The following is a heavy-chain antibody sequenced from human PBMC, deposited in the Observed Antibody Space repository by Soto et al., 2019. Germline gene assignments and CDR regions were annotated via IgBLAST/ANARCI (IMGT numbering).Heavy chain of an antibody. CDR3: ARGRYGDY. D-gene: IGHD1-1*01. J-gene: IGHJ4*02. CDR1: GYTFTSYG. Sequence: QVHLVQSGAEVKKPGASVKVSCKASGYTFTSYGITWVRQAPGQGLEWMGWISAHNGNTDYAQKLQGRGIVTRATSTSTAYMALRSLISDDTAVYYCARGRYGDYWGQGALVTVSS. CDR2: ISAHNGNT. V-gene: IGHV1-18*01.